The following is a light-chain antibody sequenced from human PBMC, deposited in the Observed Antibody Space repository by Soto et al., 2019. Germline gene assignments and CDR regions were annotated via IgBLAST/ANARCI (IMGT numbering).Light chain of an antibody. CDR1: QSVSSF. CDR2: DAS. J-gene: IGKJ3*01. V-gene: IGKV3-11*01. CDR3: KHPSN. Sequence: EIVLTQSPPTLSLSPGERATLSCRASQSVSSFLAWYQQKPGQAPRLLIYDASNRATGIPARFSGSGSETDFTLTMTSLDPEDFGVYYCKHPSNFGPGTKVDIK.